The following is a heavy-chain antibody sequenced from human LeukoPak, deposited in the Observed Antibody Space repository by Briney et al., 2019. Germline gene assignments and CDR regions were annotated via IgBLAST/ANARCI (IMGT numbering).Heavy chain of an antibody. V-gene: IGHV3-66*01. CDR3: ARGPGGYSYGSRFDY. CDR1: GFTVSSNY. D-gene: IGHD5-18*01. J-gene: IGHJ4*02. CDR2: TYSGGST. Sequence: GGSLRLSCAASGFTVSSNYMSWVRQAPGKGLEWVSVTYSGGSTYYADSVKGRFTISRDNSKNTLYLQMNSLRAEDTAVYYCARGPGGYSYGSRFDYWGQGTLVTVSS.